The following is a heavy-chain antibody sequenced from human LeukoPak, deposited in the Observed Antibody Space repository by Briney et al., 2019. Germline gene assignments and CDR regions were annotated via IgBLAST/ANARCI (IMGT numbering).Heavy chain of an antibody. Sequence: TGGSLRLSCAASGFTFSSYSMSWVRQAPGKGLEWVSGISHSGGSTYYADSVKGRFTISRDNAKNSLYLQMNSLRAEDTAVYYCARVRRDGSNYHPSSYYYMDVWGKGTTVTVSS. D-gene: IGHD5-24*01. J-gene: IGHJ6*03. CDR2: ISHSGGST. CDR1: GFTFSSYS. V-gene: IGHV3-23*01. CDR3: ARVRRDGSNYHPSSYYYMDV.